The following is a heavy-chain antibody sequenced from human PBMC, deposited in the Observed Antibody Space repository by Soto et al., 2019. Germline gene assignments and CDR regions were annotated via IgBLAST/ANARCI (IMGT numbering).Heavy chain of an antibody. CDR2: ISYDGSNK. Sequence: GGSLRLSCAASGFTFSSYAMHWVRQAPGKGLEWVALISYDGSNKYYADSVKGRFTISRDNSKNTLYLQLNSLRAEDTAVYYCARDKRDLRFLEWSYYFDYWGQGTLVTVSS. CDR3: ARDKRDLRFLEWSYYFDY. J-gene: IGHJ4*02. V-gene: IGHV3-30-3*01. CDR1: GFTFSSYA. D-gene: IGHD3-3*01.